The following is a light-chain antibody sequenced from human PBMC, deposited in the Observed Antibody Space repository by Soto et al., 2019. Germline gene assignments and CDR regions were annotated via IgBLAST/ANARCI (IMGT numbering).Light chain of an antibody. CDR2: AAS. CDR3: QQYVAPPPYT. J-gene: IGKJ2*01. V-gene: IGKV3-20*01. Sequence: EVVLTQSPGTLSLAPGERVTLSCRASQTITNNYLAWYQQKPGQAPRLLIYAASNRAPGIPDRFTGSVSGTDLTLTISRLDPEDFAVYYCQQYVAPPPYTFGQGTRLEI. CDR1: QTITNNY.